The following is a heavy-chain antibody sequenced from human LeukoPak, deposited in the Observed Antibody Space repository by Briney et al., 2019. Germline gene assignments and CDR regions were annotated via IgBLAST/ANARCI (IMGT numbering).Heavy chain of an antibody. CDR3: AREPVEMATITDY. CDR1: GFTFSNYG. Sequence: PGGSLRLSCAASGFTFSNYGIHWVRQAPGKGLEWVAVISYDGIHKFYTESVKGRFTISRDNSKNTLYLQMNSLRVEDAAVYYCAREPVEMATITDYWGQGTLVTVSS. CDR2: ISYDGIHK. J-gene: IGHJ4*02. D-gene: IGHD5-24*01. V-gene: IGHV3-30*03.